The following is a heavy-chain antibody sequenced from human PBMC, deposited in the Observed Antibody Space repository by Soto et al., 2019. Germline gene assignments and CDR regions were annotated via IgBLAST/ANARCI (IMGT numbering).Heavy chain of an antibody. Sequence: PSETPSLTCTVSGDSISSYYWSWIRQPPRKGLEWNGYIDYSGSTNYNPSLKSRVTISVDTSKNKLSLKLSSVTGADTAVYYCARYQGPSALLGWFDPWGQGTLVTVSS. V-gene: IGHV4-59*01. J-gene: IGHJ5*02. D-gene: IGHD2-2*01. CDR1: GDSISSYY. CDR3: ARYQGPSALLGWFDP. CDR2: IDYSGST.